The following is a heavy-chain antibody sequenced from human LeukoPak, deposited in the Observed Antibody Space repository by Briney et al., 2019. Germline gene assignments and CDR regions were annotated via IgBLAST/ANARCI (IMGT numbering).Heavy chain of an antibody. J-gene: IGHJ2*01. D-gene: IGHD3-10*01. CDR2: IYSSGST. CDR3: ARDSRWLGYWYFDL. V-gene: IGHV4-59*01. CDR1: GGSISSYY. Sequence: SETLSLTCTVSGGSISSYYWSWIRQPPGKGLEWIGYIYSSGSTNYNPSLKSRVTISVDTSKKQFSLKLSSVTAADTAVYYCARDSRWLGYWYFDLWGRGTLVTVSS.